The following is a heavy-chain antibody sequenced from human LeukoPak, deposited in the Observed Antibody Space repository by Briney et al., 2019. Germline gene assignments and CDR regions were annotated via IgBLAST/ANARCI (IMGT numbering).Heavy chain of an antibody. Sequence: SETLSLTCTVSGGSNSSSDFHWGWIRQPPGKGLEWIGSISYSGNTYYNPSLKSRVTISVDTLKNQFSLKLSSVTAADTAVYYCARGSAYCSRTSCSLYQFDSWGQGTLVTVSS. D-gene: IGHD2-2*01. CDR1: GGSNSSSDFH. CDR3: ARGSAYCSRTSCSLYQFDS. V-gene: IGHV4-39*01. CDR2: ISYSGNT. J-gene: IGHJ4*02.